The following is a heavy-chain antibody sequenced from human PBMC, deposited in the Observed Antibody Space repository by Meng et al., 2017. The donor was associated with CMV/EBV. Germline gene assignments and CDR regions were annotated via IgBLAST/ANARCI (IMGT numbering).Heavy chain of an antibody. CDR2: IYYSGST. CDR1: GGSFSSYY. D-gene: IGHD3-3*01. J-gene: IGHJ6*02. CDR3: ARDVTIFGTRRSMDV. Sequence: SETLSLTCTVSGGSFSSYYWSWIRQPPGKGLEWIGDIYYSGSTNYNPSLKSRVTISVDTSKNQFSLKLSSVTAADTAVYYCARDVTIFGTRRSMDVWGQGTTVTVSS. V-gene: IGHV4-59*01.